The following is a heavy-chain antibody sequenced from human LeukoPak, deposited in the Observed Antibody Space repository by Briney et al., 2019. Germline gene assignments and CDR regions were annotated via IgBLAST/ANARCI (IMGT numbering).Heavy chain of an antibody. J-gene: IGHJ4*02. CDR1: GYSISSGYY. CDR3: ARDSSGLDY. D-gene: IGHD6-19*01. Sequence: SETLSLTCTVSGYSISSGYYWGWIRQPPGKGLEWIGSIYHSGSTYYNPSPKSRVTISVDTSKNQFSLKLSSVTAADTAVYYCARDSSGLDYWGQGTLVTVSS. V-gene: IGHV4-38-2*02. CDR2: IYHSGST.